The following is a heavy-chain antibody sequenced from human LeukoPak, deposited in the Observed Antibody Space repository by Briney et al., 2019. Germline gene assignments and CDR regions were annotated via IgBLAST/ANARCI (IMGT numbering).Heavy chain of an antibody. D-gene: IGHD5-24*01. CDR3: ARGYGYNYWFDS. V-gene: IGHV4-34*01. CDR1: GGSFSGYY. J-gene: IGHJ5*01. Sequence: PSETLSLTCAVYGGSFSGYYWSWIRQPPGKGLEWIGEINHSGSTNYNPSLKSRVTIPVDTSKNQFSLKLSSVTAADTAVYYCARGYGYNYWFDSWGQGTLVTVSS. CDR2: INHSGST.